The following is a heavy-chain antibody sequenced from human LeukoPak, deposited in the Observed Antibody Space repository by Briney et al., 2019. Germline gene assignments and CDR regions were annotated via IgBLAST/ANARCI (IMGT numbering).Heavy chain of an antibody. CDR1: GFAFSDYS. D-gene: IGHD3-16*01. J-gene: IGHJ4*02. Sequence: GGSLRLSCAASGFAFSDYSMNWVRQAPGKGLEWISAITSDSNHIYYADSMRGRFTISRDNAENSLYLQMNGLTAEDTAVYYCASGGATVWGYWGQGALVIVSS. CDR2: ITSDSNHI. V-gene: IGHV3-21*01. CDR3: ASGGATVWGY.